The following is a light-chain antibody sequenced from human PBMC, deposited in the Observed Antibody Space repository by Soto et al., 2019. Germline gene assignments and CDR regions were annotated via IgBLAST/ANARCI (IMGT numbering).Light chain of an antibody. Sequence: EIVLTQSPGTLSLSPGERATLSCRASQSVSSNYLAWYQQKPGQAPRLLIYAASSRATGIPDKFSGGGSGTVLTLTISRLEPEDFAVYYCKQYGSSPQTFGQGTKVEIK. CDR2: AAS. V-gene: IGKV3-20*01. CDR3: KQYGSSPQT. CDR1: QSVSSNY. J-gene: IGKJ1*01.